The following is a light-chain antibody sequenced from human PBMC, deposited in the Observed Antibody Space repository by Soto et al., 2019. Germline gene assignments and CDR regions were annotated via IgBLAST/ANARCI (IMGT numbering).Light chain of an antibody. CDR1: SSNIGDNS. J-gene: IGLJ2*01. CDR2: ENN. V-gene: IGLV1-51*02. Sequence: QSVLTQPPSVSAAPGQKVTISCSGSSSNIGDNSVSWYQQFPGTAPKLLIYENNKRPSGIPDRFSGSKSGTSATLGITGLQTGDEADYYCETWDSSLSAVVFGGGTKVTVL. CDR3: ETWDSSLSAVV.